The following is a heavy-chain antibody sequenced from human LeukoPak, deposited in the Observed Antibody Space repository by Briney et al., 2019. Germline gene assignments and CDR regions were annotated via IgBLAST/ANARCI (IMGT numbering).Heavy chain of an antibody. J-gene: IGHJ3*02. CDR1: GYSISSGYY. CDR2: IYHSGST. V-gene: IGHV4-38-2*01. Sequence: SETLSLTCAVSGYSISSGYYWGWIRQPPGKGLEWIGSIYHSGSTYYNPSLKSRVTISVDTSKNQFSLKLSSVTAEDTAVYYCARYAGTSRRDAFNIWDQGTRATVSS. D-gene: IGHD1-1*01. CDR3: ARYAGTSRRDAFNI.